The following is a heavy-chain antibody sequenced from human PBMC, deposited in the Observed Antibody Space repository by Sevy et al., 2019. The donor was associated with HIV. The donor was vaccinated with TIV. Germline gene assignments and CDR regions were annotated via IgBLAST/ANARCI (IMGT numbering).Heavy chain of an antibody. CDR3: ARGGAYDYVWGSYRHQDI. V-gene: IGHV3-53*01. J-gene: IGHJ3*02. D-gene: IGHD3-16*02. CDR1: GFTVSSNY. Sequence: GGSLRLSCAASGFTVSSNYMSWVRQAPGKGLEWVSVIYSGGSTYYAESVKGRFTISRDNSKNTLYLQMNSQRAEDTVVYSCARGGAYDYVWGSYRHQDIWGQGTMVTVSS. CDR2: IYSGGST.